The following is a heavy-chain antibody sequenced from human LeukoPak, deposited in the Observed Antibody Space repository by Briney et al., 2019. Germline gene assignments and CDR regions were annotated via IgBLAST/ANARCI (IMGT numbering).Heavy chain of an antibody. J-gene: IGHJ4*02. CDR3: ARVVVRGVIGF. D-gene: IGHD3-10*01. CDR1: GFTFSSYE. V-gene: IGHV3-48*03. CDR2: ISSSGSTI. Sequence: GGSLRLSCAASGFTFSSYEMNWVRRAPGKGLEWVSYISSSGSTIYYADSVKGRFTISRDNAKNSLYLQTNSLRAEDTAVYYCARVVVRGVIGFWGQGTLVTVSS.